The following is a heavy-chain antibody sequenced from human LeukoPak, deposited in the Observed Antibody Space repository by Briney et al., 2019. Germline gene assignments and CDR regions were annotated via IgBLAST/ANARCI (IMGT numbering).Heavy chain of an antibody. J-gene: IGHJ4*02. CDR2: INQDESKK. CDR1: GFTFSNDW. Sequence: GGSPRLSCAASGFTFSNDWMCWVRQAPGKGLEWVANINQDESKKYYADSVKGRFTISRDNAKNSLYLQMSSLTAEDTAIYYCARDHAYRADYWGQGTLVTVSS. D-gene: IGHD2-2*01. V-gene: IGHV3-7*01. CDR3: ARDHAYRADY.